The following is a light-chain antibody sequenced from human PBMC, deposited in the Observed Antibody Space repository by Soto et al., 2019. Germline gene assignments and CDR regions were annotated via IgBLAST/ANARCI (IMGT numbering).Light chain of an antibody. CDR1: SSDVGSYNL. Sequence: QSALTQPASVSGSPGQSITISCTGTSSDVGSYNLVSWYQHHPGKAPKLMIFEVSKRPSGVSNRFSGSKSGNTASLTISGLQAEDEAAYYCCSYAGTYVFGTGTKLTVL. CDR3: CSYAGTYV. V-gene: IGLV2-23*02. CDR2: EVS. J-gene: IGLJ1*01.